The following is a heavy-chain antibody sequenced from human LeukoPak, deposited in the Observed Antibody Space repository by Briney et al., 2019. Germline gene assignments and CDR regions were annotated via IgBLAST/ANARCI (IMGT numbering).Heavy chain of an antibody. CDR2: IYYSGST. CDR1: GGSISPYY. J-gene: IGHJ3*02. CDR3: ARLEGYCSGGSCWIRGAFDI. D-gene: IGHD2-15*01. Sequence: PSETLSLTCTVSGGSISPYYWSWIRQPPGKGLEWIGYIYYSGSTNYNPSLKSRVTISVDTSKNQFSLKLSSVTAADTAVYYCARLEGYCSGGSCWIRGAFDIWGQGTMVTVSS. V-gene: IGHV4-59*08.